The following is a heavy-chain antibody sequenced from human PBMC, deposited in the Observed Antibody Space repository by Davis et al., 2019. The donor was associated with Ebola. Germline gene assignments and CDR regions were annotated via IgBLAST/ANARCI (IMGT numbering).Heavy chain of an antibody. CDR2: IKQDGIEK. CDR1: GFTCSSYW. V-gene: IGHV3-7*01. J-gene: IGHJ4*02. D-gene: IGHD4-23*01. CDR3: ARGPSTGNSFTY. Sequence: GGSLRLSCAASGFTCSSYWMSWVRQAPGKGLEWVANIKQDGIEKYYVDSVKGRFTISRDNDKNSLSLQMNGLRAEDTAVYYCARGPSTGNSFTYWGQGTLVTVSS.